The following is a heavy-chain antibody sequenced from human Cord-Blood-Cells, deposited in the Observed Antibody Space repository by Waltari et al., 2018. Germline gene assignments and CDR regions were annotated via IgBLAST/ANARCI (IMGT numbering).Heavy chain of an antibody. CDR3: ASGVRQLNYYYYGMDV. Sequence: QVQLVQSGAEVKKPGSSVKVSCKASGGTFSSYAISWVRQAPGQGLEWMGGSSPILGTANYAQKFQGRVTITADESTSTAYMELSSLRSEDTAVYYWASGVRQLNYYYYGMDVWGQGTTVTVSS. D-gene: IGHD6-6*01. V-gene: IGHV1-69*01. CDR2: SSPILGTA. CDR1: GGTFSSYA. J-gene: IGHJ6*02.